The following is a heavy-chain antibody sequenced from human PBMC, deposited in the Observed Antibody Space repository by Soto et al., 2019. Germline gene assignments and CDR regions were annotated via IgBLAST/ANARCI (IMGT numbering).Heavy chain of an antibody. CDR2: IYKSATT. D-gene: IGHD7-27*01. Sequence: SETLSLTCSVSGDSISNLDYFWAWIRQPPGQALEYIGYIYKSATTYYNPSFESRVAISVDTSKSQFSLDVTSVTAADTAVYFCARGRYCLTGRCFPNWFDSWGQGALVTVSS. CDR1: GDSISNLDYF. CDR3: ARGRYCLTGRCFPNWFDS. V-gene: IGHV4-30-4*01. J-gene: IGHJ5*01.